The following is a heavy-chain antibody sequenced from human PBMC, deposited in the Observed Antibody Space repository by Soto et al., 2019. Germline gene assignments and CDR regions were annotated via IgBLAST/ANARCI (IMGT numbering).Heavy chain of an antibody. D-gene: IGHD6-19*01. Sequence: QVQLQQWGAGLLKPAETLSITCAVYGGSLSGYYWNWIRQAPGKGLEWIGDIDHRGTTNSNPSLKSRVTMSVDTSKSQFSLHLTSVTAADTGVYYCARGRPRAVAGAPPNYFGVADWGQGTTVIVSS. V-gene: IGHV4-34*01. CDR3: ARGRPRAVAGAPPNYFGVAD. CDR2: IDHRGTT. CDR1: GGSLSGYY. J-gene: IGHJ6*02.